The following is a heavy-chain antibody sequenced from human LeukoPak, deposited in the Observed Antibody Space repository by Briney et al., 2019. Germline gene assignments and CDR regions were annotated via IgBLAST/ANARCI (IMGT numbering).Heavy chain of an antibody. CDR2: IIPIFGTA. J-gene: IGHJ4*02. CDR1: GGTFSSYA. CDR3: ARVVGDGNKPFDY. V-gene: IGHV1-69*13. Sequence: SVKVSCKASGGTFSSYAISWVRQAPGQGLEWMGGIIPIFGTANYAQKFQGRVTITADESTSTAYMELSSLRPEDTAVYYCARVVGDGNKPFDYWGQGTLVTVSS. D-gene: IGHD5-24*01.